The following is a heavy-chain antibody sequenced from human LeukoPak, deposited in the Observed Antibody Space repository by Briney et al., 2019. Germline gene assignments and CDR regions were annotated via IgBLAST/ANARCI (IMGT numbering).Heavy chain of an antibody. CDR2: MNPNSGNT. J-gene: IGHJ6*03. CDR1: GYTFTSYD. Sequence: ASVKVSCKASGYTFTSYDINWVRQATGQGLEWMGWMNPNSGNTGYAQKFQGRVTMTRNTSISTAYMELSSLRSEDTAVYYCARGRRRAAAGHYYYYMDVWGEGTTVTVSS. V-gene: IGHV1-8*01. D-gene: IGHD6-13*01. CDR3: ARGRRRAAAGHYYYYMDV.